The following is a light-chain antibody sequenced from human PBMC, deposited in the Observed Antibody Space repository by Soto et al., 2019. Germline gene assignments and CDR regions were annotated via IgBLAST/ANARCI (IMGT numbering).Light chain of an antibody. CDR3: SSYTNSIFVV. Sequence: QSVLTQPPSVSGSPGQSVTISCTGTSSDVGSYNRVSWYQQPPGTAPKLMIYEVSNRPSGVPDRFSGSKSGNTASLTISGLQAEDEADYYCSSYTNSIFVVFGGGTKLTVL. V-gene: IGLV2-18*02. CDR1: SSDVGSYNR. CDR2: EVS. J-gene: IGLJ2*01.